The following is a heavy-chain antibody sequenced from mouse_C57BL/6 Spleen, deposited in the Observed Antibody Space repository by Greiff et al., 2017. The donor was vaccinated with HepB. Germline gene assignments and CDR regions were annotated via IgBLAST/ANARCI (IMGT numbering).Heavy chain of an antibody. CDR1: GYTFTSYW. CDR3: AAVVATNYFDY. D-gene: IGHD1-1*01. Sequence: VKLQQPGAELVKPGASAKLSCKASGYTFTSYWMQWVKQRPGQGLEWIGEIDPSDSYTNYNQKFKGKATLTVDTSSSNAYMQLSSLTSEDSAVYYCAAVVATNYFDYWGQGTTLTVSS. J-gene: IGHJ2*01. V-gene: IGHV1-50*01. CDR2: IDPSDSYT.